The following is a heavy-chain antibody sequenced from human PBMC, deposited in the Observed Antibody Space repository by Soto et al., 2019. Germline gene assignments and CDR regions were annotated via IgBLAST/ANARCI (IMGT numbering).Heavy chain of an antibody. CDR3: AREIKLGVDFWSGYRNWFDP. CDR2: IYTSGST. D-gene: IGHD3-3*01. J-gene: IGHJ5*02. V-gene: IGHV4-4*07. Sequence: SETLSLTCTVSGGSISSYYWSWIRQPAGKGLEWIGRIYTSGSTNYNPSPKSRVTMSVDTSKNQFSLKLSSVTAADTAVYYCAREIKLGVDFWSGYRNWFDPWGQGTLVTVSS. CDR1: GGSISSYY.